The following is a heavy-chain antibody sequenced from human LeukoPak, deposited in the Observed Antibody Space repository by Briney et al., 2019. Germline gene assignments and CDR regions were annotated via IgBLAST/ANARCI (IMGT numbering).Heavy chain of an antibody. V-gene: IGHV1-2*04. CDR3: ARAKGDLFNCFYFDY. D-gene: IGHD2-15*01. CDR2: INPHSGGT. CDR1: GYTFTGNY. Sequence: GASVKVSCKASGYTFTGNYIHWVRQAPGQGLEWMGWINPHSGGTNSAQKFQGWVTMTRDTSISTAYIELSRLTSDDTAIYYCARAKGDLFNCFYFDYWGQGTLITVSS. J-gene: IGHJ4*02.